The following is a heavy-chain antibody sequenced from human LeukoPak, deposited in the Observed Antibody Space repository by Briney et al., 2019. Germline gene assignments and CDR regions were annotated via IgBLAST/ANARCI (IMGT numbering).Heavy chain of an antibody. CDR2: IYHSGST. J-gene: IGHJ4*02. CDR1: GGSISSSNW. V-gene: IGHV4-4*02. Sequence: PSETLSLTCAVSGGSISSSNWWSWVRQPPGKGLEWIGEIYHSGSTNHNPSLKSRVTISVDKSKNQFSLKLSSVTAADTAVYYCARDRVAAAGPRSFDYWGQGTLVTVSS. CDR3: ARDRVAAAGPRSFDY. D-gene: IGHD6-13*01.